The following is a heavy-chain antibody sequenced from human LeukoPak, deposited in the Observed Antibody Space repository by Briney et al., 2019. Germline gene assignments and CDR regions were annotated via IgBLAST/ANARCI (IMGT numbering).Heavy chain of an antibody. V-gene: IGHV3-23*01. CDR2: IISGGTT. J-gene: IGHJ6*04. D-gene: IGHD3-10*02. CDR3: AELGITMIGGV. Sequence: GGSLRLSCAASRFTFSTYAMSWVRQAPGKGLEWVSTIISGGTTYYADSVMGRYTISRDNSKNTLYLQINSLRAEDTAVYYCAELGITMIGGVWGKGTTVTISS. CDR1: RFTFSTYA.